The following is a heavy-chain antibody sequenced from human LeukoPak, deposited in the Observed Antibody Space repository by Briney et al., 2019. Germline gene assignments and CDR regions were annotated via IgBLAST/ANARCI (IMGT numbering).Heavy chain of an antibody. CDR2: IKQDGSEK. Sequence: PGGSLRLSCAASGFTFSNAWMSWVRQAPGKGLEWVANIKQDGSEKYYVDSVKGRLTISRDNAKNSLYLQMNSLRAEDTAVYYCARRGPPYYFDYWGQGTLVTVSS. CDR1: GFTFSNAW. J-gene: IGHJ4*02. CDR3: ARRGPPYYFDY. V-gene: IGHV3-7*01.